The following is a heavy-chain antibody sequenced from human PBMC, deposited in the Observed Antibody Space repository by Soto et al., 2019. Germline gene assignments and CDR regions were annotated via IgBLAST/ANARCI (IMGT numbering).Heavy chain of an antibody. Sequence: QVQLQQWGAGLLKPSETLSLTCAVSGESFSDYFWSWIRQPPGKGLEWIGEIEQTGRTNYNPSLNSRVIMSVDTSKNQFSLNLSSVTAADTAMYYCARGVGSGRDYGLDVWGQGTTVTVS. CDR2: IEQTGRT. CDR1: GESFSDYF. J-gene: IGHJ6*02. CDR3: ARGVGSGRDYGLDV. V-gene: IGHV4-34*01. D-gene: IGHD3-10*01.